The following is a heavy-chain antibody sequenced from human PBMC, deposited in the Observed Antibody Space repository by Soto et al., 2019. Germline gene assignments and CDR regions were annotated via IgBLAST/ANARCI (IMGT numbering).Heavy chain of an antibody. CDR3: ARAVADGNCDY. V-gene: IGHV1-18*01. J-gene: IGHJ4*02. Sequence: QVQLVQSGAEVKKPGASVKVSCKASGYTFTSYGISWVRQAPGQGLEWMGWISAYNGNTNYAQKLQCRVTMNTDASASMTYMELRSLRSDDRAVYYCARAVADGNCDYWGQRTLVSV. CDR1: GYTFTSYG. CDR2: ISAYNGNT. D-gene: IGHD6-13*01.